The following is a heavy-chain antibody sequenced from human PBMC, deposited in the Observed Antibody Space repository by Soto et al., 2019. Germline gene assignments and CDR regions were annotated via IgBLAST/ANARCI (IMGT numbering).Heavy chain of an antibody. Sequence: GGSLRLSCAASGFTFSSYSMNWVRQAPGKGLEWVSSISSSSSYIYYADSVKGRFTISRGNAKNSLYLQMNSLRAEDTAVYYCARDIYSGYDYGYYYYGMDVWGQGTTVTVS. D-gene: IGHD5-12*01. J-gene: IGHJ6*02. CDR2: ISSSSSYI. CDR1: GFTFSSYS. CDR3: ARDIYSGYDYGYYYYGMDV. V-gene: IGHV3-21*01.